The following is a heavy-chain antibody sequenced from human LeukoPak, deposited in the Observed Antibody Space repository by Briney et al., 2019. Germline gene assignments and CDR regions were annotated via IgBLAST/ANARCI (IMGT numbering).Heavy chain of an antibody. CDR2: MYPGGKA. V-gene: IGHV3-53*01. CDR1: GFVVSSIF. D-gene: IGHD3-16*01. Sequence: PGGSLRLSCVVSGFVVSSIFMLWGRQAPGKGLAWLSIMYPGGKAYYADSVKGRFSISRDKSINNVHFQMNALRADEKVVYYCARGSMFGATDSWGQGTLVAVSS. CDR3: ARGSMFGATDS. J-gene: IGHJ4*02.